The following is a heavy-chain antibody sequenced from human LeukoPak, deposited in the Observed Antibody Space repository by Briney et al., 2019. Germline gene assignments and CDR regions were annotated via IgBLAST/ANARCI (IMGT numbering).Heavy chain of an antibody. CDR2: ISAYNGNT. V-gene: IGHV1-18*01. J-gene: IGHJ6*02. D-gene: IGHD5-18*01. CDR1: GYTLTSFG. CDR3: ARLAEIQLYGMDV. Sequence: GASVKVSCKASGYTLTSFGISWVRQAPGQGLEWMGWISAYNGNTNYAQKLQGRVTMTTDTSTSTAYMELRSLRSDDTAVYYCARLAEIQLYGMDVWGQGTTVTVSS.